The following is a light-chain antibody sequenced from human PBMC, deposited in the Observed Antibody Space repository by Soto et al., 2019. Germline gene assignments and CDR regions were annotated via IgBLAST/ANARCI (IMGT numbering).Light chain of an antibody. CDR1: SSDVGGYNY. J-gene: IGLJ1*01. CDR2: DVS. CDR3: CSSAGRYTHV. V-gene: IGLV2-11*01. Sequence: QSALTQPHSVSGSPGQSVTISCTGTSSDVGGYNYVSWYQHHPGKAPKLIIYDVSERPSGVPDRFSGSKSGNTGNTASLTISGLQAEDEADYYCCSSAGRYTHVFGSGTKLTVL.